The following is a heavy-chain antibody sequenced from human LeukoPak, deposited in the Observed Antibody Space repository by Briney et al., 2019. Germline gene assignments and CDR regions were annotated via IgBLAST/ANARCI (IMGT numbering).Heavy chain of an antibody. D-gene: IGHD2-15*01. Sequence: GESLKISCQGSGYSFTSYWIGWVRQMPGKGLEWMGIIYPGDSDTRYSPSFQGQVTISADKSISTANLQWSSLKASDTAMYYCARCPRDGSCSLDYWGQGTLVTVSS. CDR3: ARCPRDGSCSLDY. V-gene: IGHV5-51*01. J-gene: IGHJ4*02. CDR2: IYPGDSDT. CDR1: GYSFTSYW.